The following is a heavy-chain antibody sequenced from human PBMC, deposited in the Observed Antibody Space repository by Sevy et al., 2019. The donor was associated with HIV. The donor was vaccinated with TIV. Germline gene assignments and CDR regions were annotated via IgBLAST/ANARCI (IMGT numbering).Heavy chain of an antibody. D-gene: IGHD1-26*01. CDR2: IYSNGHI. CDR1: GGSITSLY. CDR3: AGENAWGRGYS. V-gene: IGHV4-59*08. Sequence: LETLSLTCTVSGGSITSLYWNWIRQPPGKGLEWIANIYSNGHINYNPSLKSRVTLSLDTSKNQFSLRLSSVTAADTAMYYCAGENAWGRGYSWGQGTLVTVSS. J-gene: IGHJ4*02.